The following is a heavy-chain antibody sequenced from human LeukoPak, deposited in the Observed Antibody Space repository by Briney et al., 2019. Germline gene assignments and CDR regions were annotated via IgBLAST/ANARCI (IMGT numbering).Heavy chain of an antibody. Sequence: PSETLSLSCTVSGDSIGTYYWNWIRQPPGKGLEWIGYIYHSGGTTYNPSLKSRVSMSIDTSKNQFSLKLSSVTAADTAVYYCARGSAGYYYYYYMDVWGKGTTVTVSS. J-gene: IGHJ6*03. V-gene: IGHV4-59*12. CDR2: IYHSGGT. CDR3: ARGSAGYYYYYYMDV. CDR1: GDSIGTYY. D-gene: IGHD1-14*01.